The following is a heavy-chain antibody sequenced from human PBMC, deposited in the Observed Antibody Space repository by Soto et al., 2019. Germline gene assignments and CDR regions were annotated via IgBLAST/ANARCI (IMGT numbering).Heavy chain of an antibody. Sequence: QLQLQESGPGLVKPSETLSLTCTVSGGSISSSSYYWGWIRQPPGKGLEWIGSIYYSGSTYYNPSLKSRGTMSVDTSKNQFSLKLSSVTAADTAVYYCAGPAHYDFWPREAIFDYWGQGTLVTVSS. CDR2: IYYSGST. J-gene: IGHJ4*02. CDR1: GGSISSSSYY. V-gene: IGHV4-39*01. D-gene: IGHD3-3*01. CDR3: AGPAHYDFWPREAIFDY.